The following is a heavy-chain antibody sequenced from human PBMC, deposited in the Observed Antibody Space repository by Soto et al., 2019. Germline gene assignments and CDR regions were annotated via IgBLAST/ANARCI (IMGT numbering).Heavy chain of an antibody. CDR2: ISGSGGST. D-gene: IGHD2-8*01. CDR1: GFTFSSYA. Sequence: GGSLRLSCAASGFTFSSYAMSWVRQAPGKGLEWVSAISGSGGSTYYADSVRGRFTISRDNSKNTLYLQMNSLRAEDTAVYYCAKDRSLVYDIRGHDYYYGMDVWGQGTTVTVSS. V-gene: IGHV3-23*01. J-gene: IGHJ6*02. CDR3: AKDRSLVYDIRGHDYYYGMDV.